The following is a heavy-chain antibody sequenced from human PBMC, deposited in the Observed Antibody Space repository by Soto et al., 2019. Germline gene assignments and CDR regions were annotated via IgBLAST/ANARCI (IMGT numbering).Heavy chain of an antibody. CDR3: ARVESGTATTVLDACDI. CDR1: GWFVSRGRFV. D-gene: IGHD1-7*01. CDR2: MSNSGGT. V-gene: IGHV4-34*01. J-gene: IGHJ3*02. Sequence: QVQLQQGGAGLLKPSETLSLTFAFYGWFVSRGRFVWSWIRQPPGKGLEWIGEMSNSGGTPFNPSLKSRLTSSLDPSKNQFPRKVTCVTAADPALYYWARVESGTATTVLDACDIGGRGTRVTVSS.